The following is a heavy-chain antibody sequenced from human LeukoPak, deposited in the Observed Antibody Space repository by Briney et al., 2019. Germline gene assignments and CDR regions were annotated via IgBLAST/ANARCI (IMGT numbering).Heavy chain of an antibody. CDR3: ASSGSYGVWYFDY. CDR2: IIPIFGTA. D-gene: IGHD1-26*01. CDR1: GGTFSSYA. Sequence: SVKVSCKASGGTFSSYAISWARQAPGQGLEWMGGIIPIFGTANYAQKFQGRVTITTDESTSTAYMELSSLRSEDTAVYYCASSGSYGVWYFDYWGQGTLVTVSS. V-gene: IGHV1-69*05. J-gene: IGHJ4*02.